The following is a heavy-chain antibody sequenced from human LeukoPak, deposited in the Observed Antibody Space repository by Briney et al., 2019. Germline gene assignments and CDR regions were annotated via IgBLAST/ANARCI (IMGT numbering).Heavy chain of an antibody. V-gene: IGHV3-23*01. CDR2: ISDSGGST. J-gene: IGHJ4*02. CDR1: GITLSNYG. CDR3: AKRGVVIRVILVGFHKEAYYFDS. D-gene: IGHD3-22*01. Sequence: GGSLRLSCAVSGITLSNYGMSWVRQAPGKGLEWVAGISDSGGSTNYADSVKGRFTISRDNPKNTLYLQMNSLRAEDSAVYFCAKRGVVIRVILVGFHKEAYYFDSWGQGALVTVSS.